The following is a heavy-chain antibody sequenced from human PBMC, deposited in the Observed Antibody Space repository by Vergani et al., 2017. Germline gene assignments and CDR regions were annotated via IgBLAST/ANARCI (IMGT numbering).Heavy chain of an antibody. CDR2: IYYSQNGKT. CDR3: ARQWLGAGGLFDH. CDR1: DDSNRSGYY. J-gene: IGHJ4*02. V-gene: IGHV4-38-2*01. Sequence: QVQIQESGPGLVKSSETLSLTCDVSDDSNRSGYYWGWIRQPPGRGREWIGSIYYSQNGKTYYNPSLKSRVTMSVEATKNQFSLKLTSVTAADTAVYYCARQWLGAGGLFDHWGQGILVTVSS. D-gene: IGHD6-19*01.